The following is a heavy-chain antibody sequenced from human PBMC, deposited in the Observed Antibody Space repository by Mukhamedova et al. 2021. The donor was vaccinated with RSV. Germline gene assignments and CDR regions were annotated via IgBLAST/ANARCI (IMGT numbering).Heavy chain of an antibody. V-gene: IGHV1-46*01. J-gene: IGHJ4*02. D-gene: IGHD5-18*01. Sequence: SYAQKFQGRVTMTRDTSTSTVYMELSSLRSEDTAVYYCARADTAMVNWRGGYFDYWGQGTLVTVSS. CDR3: ARADTAMVNWRGGYFDY.